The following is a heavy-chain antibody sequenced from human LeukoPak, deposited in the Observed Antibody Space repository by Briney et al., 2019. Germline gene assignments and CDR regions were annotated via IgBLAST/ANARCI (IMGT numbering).Heavy chain of an antibody. CDR2: INSDGSSI. CDR3: ARGYAAAGSGPY. Sequence: PGGSLRLSCAASGFTFSSDWMHWVRQAPGKGLVWVSRINSDGSSISYADSVKGRFTISGDNAKNTLYLQMNSLRAEDTAVYYCARGYAAAGSGPYWGQGTLVTVSS. J-gene: IGHJ4*02. CDR1: GFTFSSDW. D-gene: IGHD6-13*01. V-gene: IGHV3-74*01.